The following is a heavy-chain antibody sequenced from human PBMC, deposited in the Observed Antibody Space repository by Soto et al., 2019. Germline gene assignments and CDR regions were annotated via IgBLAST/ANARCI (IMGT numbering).Heavy chain of an antibody. CDR2: ISGSGGST. V-gene: IGHV3-23*01. D-gene: IGHD3-22*01. CDR1: GVTLSPYC. Sequence: PGGALRLPCGASGVTLSPYCHSLGPQAPGKGVEWVSAISGSGGSTYYADSVKGRFTISRDNSKNTLYLQMNSLRAEDTAVYYCAKDRVPKYYYDSSGYLFRFDYWGQGTLVTVSS. CDR3: AKDRVPKYYYDSSGYLFRFDY. J-gene: IGHJ4*02.